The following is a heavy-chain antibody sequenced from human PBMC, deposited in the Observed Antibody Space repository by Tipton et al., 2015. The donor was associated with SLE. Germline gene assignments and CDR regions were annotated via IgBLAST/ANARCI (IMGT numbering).Heavy chain of an antibody. CDR2: IRSKANSYAT. Sequence: SLRLSCAASGFTFSGSAMHWVRQASGKGLEWVGRIRSKANSYATAYAASVKGRFTISRDDSKNTAYLQMNSLKTEDTAVYYCTRVGRGYSYDFDYWGQGTLVTVSS. CDR1: GFTFSGSA. D-gene: IGHD5-18*01. CDR3: TRVGRGYSYDFDY. J-gene: IGHJ4*02. V-gene: IGHV3-73*01.